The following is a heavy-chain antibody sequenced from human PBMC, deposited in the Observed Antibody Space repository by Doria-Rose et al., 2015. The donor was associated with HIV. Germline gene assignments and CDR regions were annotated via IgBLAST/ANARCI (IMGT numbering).Heavy chain of an antibody. CDR2: IKEDGSEK. J-gene: IGHJ5*02. CDR3: ARGSYARES. V-gene: IGHV3-7*05. Sequence: VQLVQSGGGLVQPGGSLRLSCAASGFIFTKYWMTWVRQAPGKGLEWVANIKEDGSEKHYVDSVKGRFTGTRDNAKTSLYLQMNSLRAEDTAVYYCARGSYARESWGQGTLVTVSS. D-gene: IGHD2-2*01. CDR1: GFIFTKYW.